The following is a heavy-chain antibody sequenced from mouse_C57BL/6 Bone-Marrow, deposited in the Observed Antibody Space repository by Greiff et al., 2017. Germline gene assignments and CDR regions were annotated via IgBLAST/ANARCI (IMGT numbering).Heavy chain of an antibody. CDR1: GYTFTSSG. Sequence: QVQLQQSGAELARPGASVKLSCKASGYTFTSSGISWVKQRTGQGLEWIGEIYPRSGNTYYNEKFKGKATLTADKSSSTSYMELRSLTSEDSAVYFCERAFDYWGQGTTLTVSS. CDR3: ERAFDY. J-gene: IGHJ2*01. V-gene: IGHV1-81*01. CDR2: IYPRSGNT.